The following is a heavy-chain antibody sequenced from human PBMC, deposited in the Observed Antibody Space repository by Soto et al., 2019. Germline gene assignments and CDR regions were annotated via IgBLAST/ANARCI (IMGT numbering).Heavy chain of an antibody. D-gene: IGHD4-17*01. CDR3: ARGYGGYFHWFDP. CDR1: GYTFTSYA. Sequence: QVQLVQSGAEVKKPGASVKVSCKASGYTFTSYAMHWVRQAPGQRLEWMGWINAGNGNTKYSQKFQGRVTITRDTSASTAYMALSSLRSEDTAVYYCARGYGGYFHWFDPWDQGTLVTVSS. CDR2: INAGNGNT. V-gene: IGHV1-3*01. J-gene: IGHJ5*02.